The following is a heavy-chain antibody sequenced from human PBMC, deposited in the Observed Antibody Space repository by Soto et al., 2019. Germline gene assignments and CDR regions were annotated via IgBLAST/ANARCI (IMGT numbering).Heavy chain of an antibody. V-gene: IGHV1-3*01. Sequence: QVQLVQSGAEVKKPGASVKVSCKASGYTFTSYAMHWVRQAPGQRLEWMGWINAGNGNTKYSQKFQGRVAITRDTSVSTAYMELSSLRSEDTTVYYCARRPHITMIVVVTYYGMDVWGQGTTVTVSS. CDR2: INAGNGNT. CDR3: ARRPHITMIVVVTYYGMDV. D-gene: IGHD3-22*01. J-gene: IGHJ6*02. CDR1: GYTFTSYA.